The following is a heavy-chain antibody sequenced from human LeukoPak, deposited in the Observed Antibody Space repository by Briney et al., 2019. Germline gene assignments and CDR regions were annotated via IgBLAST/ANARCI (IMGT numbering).Heavy chain of an antibody. V-gene: IGHV4-4*07. CDR2: IYSSGSS. J-gene: IGHJ4*02. CDR1: GDSISSYH. Sequence: SETLSLTCTVSGDSISSYHWSWIRQPAGKGLDWIGRIYSSGSSNYNPSLKSRVTMSVDTSKNQFSLKLSSMTAADTAVYYCARERYYDSSGYQNVYFDSWGQGTLVTVSP. D-gene: IGHD3-22*01. CDR3: ARERYYDSSGYQNVYFDS.